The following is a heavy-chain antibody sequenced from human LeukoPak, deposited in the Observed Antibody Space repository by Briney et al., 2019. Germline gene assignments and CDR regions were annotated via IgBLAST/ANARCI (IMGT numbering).Heavy chain of an antibody. V-gene: IGHV4-31*03. CDR2: IYYSGST. CDR3: ARDADGGYCSGGSCLI. D-gene: IGHD2-15*01. J-gene: IGHJ4*02. CDR1: GGSISSGGYY. Sequence: SETLSLTCTVSGGSISSGGYYWSWIRQHPGKGLEWIGYIYYSGSTYYNPSLKSRVTISVDTSKNQFSLKLSSVTAADTAGYYCARDADGGYCSGGSCLIWGQGTLVTVSS.